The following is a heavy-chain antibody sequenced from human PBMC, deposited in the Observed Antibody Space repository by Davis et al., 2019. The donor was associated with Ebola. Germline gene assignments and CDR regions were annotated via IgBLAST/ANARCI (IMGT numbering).Heavy chain of an antibody. J-gene: IGHJ6*02. Sequence: AASVKVSCKASGYTFTSYYMHWVRQAPGQGLEWMGIINPSGGSTSYAQKFQGRVTMTRDTSTRTVYLELSSLRSEDTAVYYCVRVPYGDYRYYYHGMDVWGQGTTVTVSS. CDR1: GYTFTSYY. D-gene: IGHD4-17*01. CDR2: INPSGGST. CDR3: VRVPYGDYRYYYHGMDV. V-gene: IGHV1-46*01.